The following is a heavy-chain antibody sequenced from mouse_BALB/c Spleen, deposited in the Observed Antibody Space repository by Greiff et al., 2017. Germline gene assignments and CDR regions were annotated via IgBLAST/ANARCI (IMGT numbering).Heavy chain of an antibody. J-gene: IGHJ3*01. CDR3: ARHDGNSFAY. V-gene: IGHV5-9-3*01. CDR1: GFTFSSYA. Sequence: EVQLVESGGGLVKPGGSLKLSCAASGFTFSSYAMSWVRQTPEKRLEWVATISSGGSYTYYPDSVKGRFTISRDNAKNTLYLQISSLRSEDTAMYYCARHDGNSFAYWGQGTLVTVSA. CDR2: ISSGGSYT. D-gene: IGHD2-1*01.